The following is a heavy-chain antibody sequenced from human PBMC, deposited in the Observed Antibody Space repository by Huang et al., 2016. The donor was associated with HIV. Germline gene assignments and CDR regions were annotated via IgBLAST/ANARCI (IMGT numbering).Heavy chain of an antibody. Sequence: QLQLQESGPGLVKPSETLSLTCTVSGDSIRSSGYYWGWVRQPPGKGLEWIGSIYYSGTTHYNPALESVVSISVDTSNNHFSLRRTSLTATDTAVYFCARGGAGSGWYGAAPTLDIWGQGTMVTVSS. V-gene: IGHV4-39*02. D-gene: IGHD6-19*01. CDR1: GDSIRSSGYY. CDR2: IYYSGTT. CDR3: ARGGAGSGWYGAAPTLDI. J-gene: IGHJ3*02.